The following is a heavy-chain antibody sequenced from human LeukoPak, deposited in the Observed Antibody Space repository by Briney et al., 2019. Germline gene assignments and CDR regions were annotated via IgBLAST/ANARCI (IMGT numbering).Heavy chain of an antibody. J-gene: IGHJ4*02. CDR2: IYYSGGT. Sequence: SETLSLTCTVSGGSISSYYWSWIRQPPGKGLEWIGYIYYSGGTNYNPSLKSRVTISVDTSKNQFSLKLSSVTAADTAVYHCARAPYSSGWYYFDYWGQGTLVTVSS. D-gene: IGHD6-19*01. CDR1: GGSISSYY. CDR3: ARAPYSSGWYYFDY. V-gene: IGHV4-59*01.